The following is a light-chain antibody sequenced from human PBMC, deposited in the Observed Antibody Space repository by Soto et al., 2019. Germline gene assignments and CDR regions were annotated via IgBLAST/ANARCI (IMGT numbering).Light chain of an antibody. CDR2: NDR. V-gene: IGLV3-21*04. J-gene: IGLJ2*01. CDR3: QVWDSGSEFFGVV. CDR1: NIGSKS. Sequence: SYELTQPPSVSVAPGKTARIACGGNNIGSKSVHWYQQKPGQAPVLVINDRDRPSGIPERFSGSNSGNTATLTISRVEAGDEADYYCQVWDSGSEFFGVVFGGGTQLTVL.